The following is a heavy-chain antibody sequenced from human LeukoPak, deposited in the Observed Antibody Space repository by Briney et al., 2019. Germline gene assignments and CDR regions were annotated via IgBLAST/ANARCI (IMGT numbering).Heavy chain of an antibody. CDR3: ARGNSGTSYVEDYYGMDV. CDR2: IYSGGRT. Sequence: TGGSLRLSCAASGFIVSSNYMTWVRQAPGKGLEWVSVIYSGGRTYYADSVKGRFTLSRDSSKNTLYLHMNSLRAEDTAVYYCARGNSGTSYVEDYYGMDVWGQGTTVTVSS. D-gene: IGHD1-26*01. V-gene: IGHV3-53*01. CDR1: GFIVSSNY. J-gene: IGHJ6*02.